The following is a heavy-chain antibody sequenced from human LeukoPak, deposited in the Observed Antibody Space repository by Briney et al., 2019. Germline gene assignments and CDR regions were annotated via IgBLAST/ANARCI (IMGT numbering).Heavy chain of an antibody. CDR1: RFTFTTYS. J-gene: IGHJ4*02. CDR3: AGVKTWFGELGGFDY. D-gene: IGHD3-10*01. Sequence: GGSLRLSCAASRFTFTTYSMNWVRQAPGKGLEWVSYISSSSSTIYYADSVKGRFTISRDNAKNSLYLQMNSLRAEDTAVYYCAGVKTWFGELGGFDYWGQGTLVTVSS. V-gene: IGHV3-48*01. CDR2: ISSSSSTI.